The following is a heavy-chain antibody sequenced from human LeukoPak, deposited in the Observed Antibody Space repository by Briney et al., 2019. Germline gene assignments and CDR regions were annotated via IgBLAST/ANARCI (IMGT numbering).Heavy chain of an antibody. Sequence: PGGSLRLSCAASGFTFSSYAMGWVRQAPGKGLEWVSTISGGGVSTYYADSVKGRFTISRDNSKDTLYLQMNSLRVEDAAVYYCAKLRVGPTTELFDYWGQGTLVTVSS. V-gene: IGHV3-23*01. CDR1: GFTFSSYA. CDR3: AKLRVGPTTELFDY. D-gene: IGHD1-26*01. J-gene: IGHJ4*02. CDR2: ISGGGVST.